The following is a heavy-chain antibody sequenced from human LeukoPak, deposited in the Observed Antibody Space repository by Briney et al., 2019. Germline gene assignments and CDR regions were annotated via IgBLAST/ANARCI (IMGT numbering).Heavy chain of an antibody. J-gene: IGHJ3*02. Sequence: GESLKISCRGSGYSFTSYWIGWVRQMPGKGLEWMGIIYPGDSDTRYSPSFQGQVTISADKSISTAYPQWSSLKASDTAMYYCGRLTVVTGGAFDIWGQGTMVTVSS. D-gene: IGHD4-23*01. CDR1: GYSFTSYW. V-gene: IGHV5-51*01. CDR3: GRLTVVTGGAFDI. CDR2: IYPGDSDT.